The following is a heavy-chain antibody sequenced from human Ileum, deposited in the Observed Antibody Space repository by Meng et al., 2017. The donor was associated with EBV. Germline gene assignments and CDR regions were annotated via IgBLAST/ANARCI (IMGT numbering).Heavy chain of an antibody. Sequence: QVQLSESGPGLVKPLGSLALACAVSGGSISSSNWLSWVRQAPGKGLEWIGEIHHTESTNYNPSLKSRVTISVDKSKNQFSLKLSSVTAADTAVYYCARESYSDSSGYYSLDYWGQGSLVTVSS. CDR2: IHHTEST. CDR3: ARESYSDSSGYYSLDY. J-gene: IGHJ4*02. D-gene: IGHD3-22*01. V-gene: IGHV4-4*02. CDR1: GGSISSSNW.